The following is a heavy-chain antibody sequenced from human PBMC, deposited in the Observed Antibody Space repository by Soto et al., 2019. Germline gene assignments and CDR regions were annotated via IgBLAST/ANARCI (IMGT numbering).Heavy chain of an antibody. D-gene: IGHD2-21*02. J-gene: IGHJ4*02. CDR1: GYTFTSYA. V-gene: IGHV1-3*05. CDR3: ARSIVVVTALDH. CDR2: INAGNGNT. Sequence: QVQLVQSGAEEKKPGASVKVSCKASGYTFTSYAMHWVRQAPGQRLEWMGWINAGNGNTKYSQKFQGRVTITRDTTAGTADMELGSLRSGDTAVYFCARSIVVVTALDHWGQGTLVTVSS.